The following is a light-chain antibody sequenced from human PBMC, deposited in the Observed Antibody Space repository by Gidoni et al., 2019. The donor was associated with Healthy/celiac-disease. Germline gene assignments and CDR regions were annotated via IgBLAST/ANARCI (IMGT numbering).Light chain of an antibody. Sequence: ELVMTQSPATLSVSPGERATLSCRASPSVSSNLAWYQQKPGQAPRLLIYGASTRATGIPARFSGSGSGKEFTLTIGSLQSEDFAVYYCQQNNNWPWTFXQXTKVEIK. CDR1: PSVSSN. CDR3: QQNNNWPWT. J-gene: IGKJ1*01. V-gene: IGKV3-15*01. CDR2: GAS.